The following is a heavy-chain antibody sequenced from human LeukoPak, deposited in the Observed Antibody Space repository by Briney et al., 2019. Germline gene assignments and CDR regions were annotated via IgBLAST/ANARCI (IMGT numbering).Heavy chain of an antibody. CDR1: GGSISTYY. CDR2: IYYSGST. Sequence: SETVSLTCTVSGGSISTYYWSWIRQPPGKGLEWIGYIYYSGSTNYNPSLRTRVTISIDTSKNQFSLNLSSVTAADTAMYYCARSAYGDHFDYWGQGTLVTVSS. J-gene: IGHJ4*02. D-gene: IGHD4-17*01. V-gene: IGHV4-59*01. CDR3: ARSAYGDHFDY.